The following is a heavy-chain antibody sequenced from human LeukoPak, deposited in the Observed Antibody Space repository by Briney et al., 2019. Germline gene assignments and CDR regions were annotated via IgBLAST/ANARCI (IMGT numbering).Heavy chain of an antibody. CDR1: GYTFTGYY. Sequence: GASVKVSCKASGYTFTGYYMHWVRQAPGQGLEWMGIINPSGGSTSNAQKFQGRVTMTRDTSISTAYMELSRLRSDDTAVYYCARDVGWNSNDDAFDIWGQGTMVTVSS. J-gene: IGHJ3*02. D-gene: IGHD1-7*01. CDR3: ARDVGWNSNDDAFDI. CDR2: INPSGGST. V-gene: IGHV1-46*01.